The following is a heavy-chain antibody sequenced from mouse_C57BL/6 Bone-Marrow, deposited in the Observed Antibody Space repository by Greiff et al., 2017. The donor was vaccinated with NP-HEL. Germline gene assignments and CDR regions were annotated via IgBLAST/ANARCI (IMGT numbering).Heavy chain of an antibody. Sequence: VQLQESGAELARPGASVKLSCKASGYTFTSYGISWVKQRTGQGLEWIGEIYPRSGNTYYNEKFKGKATVTADKSSSTAYMELRSLTSEDSAVYFCARGYVYYAMDYWGQGTSVTVSS. D-gene: IGHD2-2*01. J-gene: IGHJ4*01. CDR3: ARGYVYYAMDY. CDR1: GYTFTSYG. V-gene: IGHV1-81*01. CDR2: IYPRSGNT.